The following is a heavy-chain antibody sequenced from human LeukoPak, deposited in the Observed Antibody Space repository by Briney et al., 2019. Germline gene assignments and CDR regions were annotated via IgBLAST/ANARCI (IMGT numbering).Heavy chain of an antibody. D-gene: IGHD2/OR15-2a*01. J-gene: IGHJ4*02. CDR2: TYYRSTWYN. CDR1: GDSVSSKSAV. Sequence: SQTLSLTCAISGDSVSSKSAVWNWIRQSPSRGLEWLARTYYRSTWYNEYAESVKSRITINPDTPKNQFSLQLNSVTPEDTAVYYCARLLSGAFDYWGQGTLVTVSS. CDR3: ARLLSGAFDY. V-gene: IGHV6-1*01.